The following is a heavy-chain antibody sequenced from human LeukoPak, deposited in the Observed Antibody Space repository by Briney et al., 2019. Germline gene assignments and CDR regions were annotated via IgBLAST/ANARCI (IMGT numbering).Heavy chain of an antibody. CDR1: GYTFTSYG. CDR3: ASPLYYDGSGYWSGFDY. D-gene: IGHD2-15*01. V-gene: IGHV1-69*13. J-gene: IGHJ4*02. Sequence: SVKVSCKASGYTFTSYGISWVRQAPGQGLEWMGGIIPIFGAAKYAQNFQGRVTITADESTSTAYMELSHLRYEDTAVYYCASPLYYDGSGYWSGFDYWGQGTLVTVSS. CDR2: IIPIFGAA.